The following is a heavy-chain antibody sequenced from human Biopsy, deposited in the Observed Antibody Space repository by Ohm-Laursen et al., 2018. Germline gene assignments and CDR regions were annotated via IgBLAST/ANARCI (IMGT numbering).Heavy chain of an antibody. CDR2: IFRNSGNI. Sequence: SLRLSCSAPGFTFDVYAMHWVRQAPGKGLERVSGIFRNSGNIDYAASVKGRFTISRDNAKNSLYLQMNSLRPEDTAFYYCATIAGWGSSPDLRPYWGQGTLVTVSS. V-gene: IGHV3-9*01. J-gene: IGHJ4*02. CDR1: GFTFDVYA. D-gene: IGHD3-3*01. CDR3: ATIAGWGSSPDLRPY.